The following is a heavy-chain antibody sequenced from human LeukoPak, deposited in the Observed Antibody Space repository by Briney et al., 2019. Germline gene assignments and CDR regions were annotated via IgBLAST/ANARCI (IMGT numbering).Heavy chain of an antibody. Sequence: KPSETLSLTCAVYGGSFSGYYWSWIRQPPGKGLEWIGEINHSGSTNYNPSLKSRVTISVDTSKNQFSLKLSSVTAADTAVYYCARLKYYDFWSGPDYWGQGTLVTVSS. CDR3: ARLKYYDFWSGPDY. V-gene: IGHV4-34*01. J-gene: IGHJ4*02. D-gene: IGHD3-3*01. CDR2: INHSGST. CDR1: GGSFSGYY.